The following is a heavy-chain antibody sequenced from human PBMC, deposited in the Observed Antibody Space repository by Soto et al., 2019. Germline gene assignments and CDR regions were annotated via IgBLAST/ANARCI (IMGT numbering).Heavy chain of an antibody. Sequence: GGSLRLSCAASGFTFSNYAMTWVRQAPGEGLEWVSSIIGSGGRTYHSDSVKGRFTISRDNSKNTLYLQMNSLRVDDTAVYYCAKDRKLYVGGASCFDYWGRGTLVTVSS. D-gene: IGHD2-15*01. CDR3: AKDRKLYVGGASCFDY. CDR2: IIGSGGRT. CDR1: GFTFSNYA. V-gene: IGHV3-23*01. J-gene: IGHJ4*02.